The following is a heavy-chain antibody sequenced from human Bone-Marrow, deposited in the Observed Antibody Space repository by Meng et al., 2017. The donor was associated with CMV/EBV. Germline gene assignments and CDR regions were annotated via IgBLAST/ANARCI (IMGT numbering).Heavy chain of an antibody. D-gene: IGHD2-2*01. CDR1: GGSISSSSYY. CDR2: IYYSGST. CDR3: ARPVGYQLSYNWFDP. J-gene: IGHJ5*02. V-gene: IGHV4-39*01. Sequence: ESLKISCTVSGGSISSSSYYWGWIRQPPGKGLEWIGSIYYSGSTYYNPSLKSRVTISVDTSKNQFSLKLSSVTAADTAVYYCARPVGYQLSYNWFDPWGQGTLVTVSS.